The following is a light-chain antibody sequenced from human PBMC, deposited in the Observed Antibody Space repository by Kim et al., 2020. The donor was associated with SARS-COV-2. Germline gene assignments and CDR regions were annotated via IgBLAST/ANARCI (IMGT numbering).Light chain of an antibody. V-gene: IGKV3-15*01. CDR2: GAS. Sequence: EIVMTQSPATLSVSPGETATLSCRASQGVSSNVAWYQQKPGQAPRLLIYGASTRATDVPARFSGSGSGTDFTLTISSLQSEDLAVYHCQQYDDWPPWTFGQGTKVDIK. CDR1: QGVSSN. CDR3: QQYDDWPPWT. J-gene: IGKJ1*01.